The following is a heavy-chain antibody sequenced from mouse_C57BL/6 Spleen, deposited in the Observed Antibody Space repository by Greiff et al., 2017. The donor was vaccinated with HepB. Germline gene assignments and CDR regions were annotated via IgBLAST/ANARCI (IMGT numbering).Heavy chain of an antibody. J-gene: IGHJ1*03. Sequence: EVKVEESGGGLVQPGGSMKLSCVASGFTFSNYWMNWVRPSPEKGLEWVAQIRLKSDNYATHYAESVKGRFTISRDDSKSSVYLQMNNLRAEDTGIYYCTVIYYYGGWYFDVWGTGTTVTVSS. V-gene: IGHV6-3*01. CDR1: GFTFSNYW. CDR3: TVIYYYGGWYFDV. D-gene: IGHD1-1*01. CDR2: IRLKSDNYAT.